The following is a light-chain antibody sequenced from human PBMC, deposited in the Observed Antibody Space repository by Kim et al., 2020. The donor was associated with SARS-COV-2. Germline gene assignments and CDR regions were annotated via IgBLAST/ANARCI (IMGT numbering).Light chain of an antibody. CDR3: QQYNNWPRT. Sequence: EIVMTQSPATLSVSPGERATLSCRASQSVSSNLVWYQQKPGQAPRLLIYGASTRVTGIPTRFSGSGSGTEFTLTISSQQSEDFAVYYCQQYNNWPRTFGQGTKVDIK. V-gene: IGKV3-15*01. CDR1: QSVSSN. CDR2: GAS. J-gene: IGKJ1*01.